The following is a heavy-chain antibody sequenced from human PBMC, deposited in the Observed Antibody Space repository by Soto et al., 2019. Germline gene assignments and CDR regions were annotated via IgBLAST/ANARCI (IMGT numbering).Heavy chain of an antibody. V-gene: IGHV4-59*08. CDR2: VHHSWGS. CDR3: ARQGFGPLHGLVDV. D-gene: IGHD3-10*01. CDR1: GGPINSYY. Sequence: SSETLSLTCTVSGGPINSYYWSWIRQSPGKRMEWIGYVHHSWGSSYNPSLQSRVAISLDTSKSQFSLKVTSVTATDTAVYYCARQGFGPLHGLVDVWGQGTTVTVSS. J-gene: IGHJ6*02.